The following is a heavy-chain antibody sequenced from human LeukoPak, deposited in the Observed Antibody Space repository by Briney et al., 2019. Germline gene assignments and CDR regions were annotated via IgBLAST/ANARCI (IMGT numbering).Heavy chain of an antibody. J-gene: IGHJ4*02. CDR2: INREGSIT. D-gene: IGHD3-22*01. CDR1: GFTFSSYW. CDR3: AREPSETYCYDGSGELDY. V-gene: IGHV3-74*01. Sequence: PGGSESLFCAASGFTFSSYWVNWVRHAPGKGLVWVLRINREGSITNYADTMQGRFTVSRDNPKSTVYLKMTSLRAEDTVVYYCAREPSETYCYDGSGELDYWGQGTLVTVSS.